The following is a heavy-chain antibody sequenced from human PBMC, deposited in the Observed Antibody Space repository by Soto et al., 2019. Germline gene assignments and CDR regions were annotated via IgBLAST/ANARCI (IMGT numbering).Heavy chain of an antibody. Sequence: QVQLVQSGAEVKKPGASVKVSCKASGYTFTSYDINWVRQATGQALAWMGWMNPNSGNTGYAQKFQGRGTMTRNTSISTAYMELSSLRSEDTAVYYCARGGYSSSWYYYYGMDVWGKGTTVTVSS. D-gene: IGHD6-13*01. J-gene: IGHJ6*04. CDR2: MNPNSGNT. CDR3: ARGGYSSSWYYYYGMDV. V-gene: IGHV1-8*01. CDR1: GYTFTSYD.